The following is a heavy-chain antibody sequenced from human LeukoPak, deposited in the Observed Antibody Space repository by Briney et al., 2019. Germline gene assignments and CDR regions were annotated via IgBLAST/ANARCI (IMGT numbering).Heavy chain of an antibody. V-gene: IGHV1-69*13. CDR3: ARSWNDYVWGSYRDDAFDI. CDR2: IIPIFGTA. Sequence: GASVKVSCKASGGTFSSYAISWVRQAPGQGLEWMGGIIPIFGTANYAQKFQGRVTITADESTSTAYMELSSLRSEDTAEYYCARSWNDYVWGSYRDDAFDIWGQGTMVTVSS. CDR1: GGTFSSYA. D-gene: IGHD3-16*02. J-gene: IGHJ3*02.